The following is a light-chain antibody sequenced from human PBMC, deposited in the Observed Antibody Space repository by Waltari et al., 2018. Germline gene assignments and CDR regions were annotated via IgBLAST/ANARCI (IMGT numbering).Light chain of an antibody. CDR1: TSNIGRNS. Sequence: QSVLTQPPSASGTPGQRVPISCSGSTSNIGRNSVKWYQQFPGAAPKLLVYNNDQRPSGVPDRFSGSRSGTSASLAISGLQSEDEADYYCESWDDSLNGRLFGGGTALTVL. CDR2: NND. V-gene: IGLV1-44*01. J-gene: IGLJ3*02. CDR3: ESWDDSLNGRL.